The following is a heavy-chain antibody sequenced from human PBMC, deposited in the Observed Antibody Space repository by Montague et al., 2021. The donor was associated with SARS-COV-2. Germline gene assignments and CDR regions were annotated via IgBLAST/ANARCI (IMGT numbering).Heavy chain of an antibody. V-gene: IGHV6-1*01. CDR1: GDSVSTHSGT. CDR3: ARAERGSCGDGNCYQYFFNY. Sequence: CAISGDSVSTHSGTWNWVRLSPLRGLEWLGRTYYRSEWYSDYSVSVKSRISINPDTSKNQFSLQLHSVTPEDTAVYYCARAERGSCGDGNCYQYFFNYWGQGTLVTVSS. J-gene: IGHJ4*02. D-gene: IGHD2-15*01. CDR2: TYYRSEWYS.